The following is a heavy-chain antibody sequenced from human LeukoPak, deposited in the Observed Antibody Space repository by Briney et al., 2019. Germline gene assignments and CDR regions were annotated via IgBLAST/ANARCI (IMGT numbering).Heavy chain of an antibody. CDR2: IYTSGST. D-gene: IGHD6-6*01. Sequence: SEALSLTCTVSGGSISSYYWSWIRQPAGKGLEWIGRIYTSGSTNYNPSLKSRVTISVDTSKNQFSLKLSSVTAADTAVYYCASPGMAALSFDLWGRGTLVTVSS. J-gene: IGHJ2*01. V-gene: IGHV4-4*07. CDR3: ASPGMAALSFDL. CDR1: GGSISSYY.